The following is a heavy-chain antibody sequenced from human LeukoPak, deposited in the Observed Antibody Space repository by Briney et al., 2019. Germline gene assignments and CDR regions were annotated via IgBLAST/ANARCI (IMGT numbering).Heavy chain of an antibody. V-gene: IGHV1-69*04. Sequence: ASVKVSCKASGGTFSSYAISWVRQAPGQGLEWMGRIIPILGIANYAQKFQGRVTITADRSTSTAYMELSSLRSEDTAVYYCARSSYYYDSSGYYQTSFDYWGQGTLVTVSS. J-gene: IGHJ4*02. CDR2: IIPILGIA. D-gene: IGHD3-22*01. CDR1: GGTFSSYA. CDR3: ARSSYYYDSSGYYQTSFDY.